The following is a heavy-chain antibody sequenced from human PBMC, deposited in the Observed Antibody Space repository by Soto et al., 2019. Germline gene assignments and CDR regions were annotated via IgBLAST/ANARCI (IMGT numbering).Heavy chain of an antibody. CDR2: ISYDGSNK. CDR1: GFTFSSYG. V-gene: IGHV3-30*03. J-gene: IGHJ3*02. Sequence: GGSLRLSCAASGFTFSSYGMHWVRQAPGKGLEWVAVISYDGSNKYYADSVKGRFTISRDNSKNTLYLQMNSLRAEDTAVYYCSSEGELRGAFDIWGQGTMVTVSS. D-gene: IGHD1-7*01. CDR3: SSEGELRGAFDI.